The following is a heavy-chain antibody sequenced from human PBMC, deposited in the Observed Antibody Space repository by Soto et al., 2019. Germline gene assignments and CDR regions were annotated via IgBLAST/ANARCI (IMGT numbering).Heavy chain of an antibody. CDR2: IKQDGSEK. CDR3: AREILRWGVGAFDI. Sequence: EVQLVESGGGLVQPGGSLRLSCAASGFTFSSYWMSWVRQAPGKGLEWVANIKQDGSEKYYVDSVKGRFTISRDNAKNSLYLQMNSLRAEDTAVYYCAREILRWGVGAFDIWGQGTMVTVSS. D-gene: IGHD4-17*01. CDR1: GFTFSSYW. V-gene: IGHV3-7*01. J-gene: IGHJ3*02.